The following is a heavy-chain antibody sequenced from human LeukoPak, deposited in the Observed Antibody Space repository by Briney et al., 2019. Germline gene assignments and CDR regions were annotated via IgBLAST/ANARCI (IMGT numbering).Heavy chain of an antibody. CDR2: IIPIFGTA. V-gene: IGHV1-69*13. D-gene: IGHD2-2*02. J-gene: IGHJ4*02. CDR3: AGGADVGLYTFDY. Sequence: SVKVSCKASGGTFSSYAISWVRQAPGQGLEWMGGIIPIFGTANYAQKFQGRVTITADESTSTAYMELSSLRSEDTAVYCCAGGADVGLYTFDYWGQGTLVTVSS. CDR1: GGTFSSYA.